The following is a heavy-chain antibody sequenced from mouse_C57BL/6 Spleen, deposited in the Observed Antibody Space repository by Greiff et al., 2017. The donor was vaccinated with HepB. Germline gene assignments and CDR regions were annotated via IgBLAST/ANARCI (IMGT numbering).Heavy chain of an antibody. CDR3: ARYGIYDGYYVPY. CDR2: IYPRSGNT. J-gene: IGHJ3*01. Sequence: QVQLQQSGAELARPGASVKLSCKASGYTFTSYGISWVKQRTGQGLEWIGEIYPRSGNTYYNEKFKGKATLTADKSSSTAYMELRSLTSEDSAVYFCARYGIYDGYYVPYWGQGTLVTVSA. D-gene: IGHD2-3*01. V-gene: IGHV1-81*01. CDR1: GYTFTSYG.